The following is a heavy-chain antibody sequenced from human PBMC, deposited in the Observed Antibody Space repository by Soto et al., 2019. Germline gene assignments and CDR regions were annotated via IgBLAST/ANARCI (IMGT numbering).Heavy chain of an antibody. D-gene: IGHD2-8*01. Sequence: QVQLVESGGGVVQPGRSLRLSCAASRFSFRAHGMHWVRQAPGKGLEWVAFISYDGSNSYYADSVKGRFTISRDNSNDALYLQMSSLRPEDTAVYFCAKDHRNGGSRVDYWGQGTLFTVSS. CDR3: AKDHRNGGSRVDY. CDR1: RFSFRAHG. CDR2: ISYDGSNS. J-gene: IGHJ4*02. V-gene: IGHV3-30*18.